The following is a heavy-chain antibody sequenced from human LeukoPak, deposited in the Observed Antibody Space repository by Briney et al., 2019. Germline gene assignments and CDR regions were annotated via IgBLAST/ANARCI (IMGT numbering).Heavy chain of an antibody. J-gene: IGHJ4*02. Sequence: ASVKVSCKASEYTFTGYYIHWVRQAPGQGPEWMGWLDPKSGGTKYAQRFQGRVTMTWDTSISTAYMDLARLRSDDTAVYYCAVGLDIAMPGKVPTGWGQGTLVTVSS. CDR2: LDPKSGGT. CDR3: AVGLDIAMPGKVPTG. D-gene: IGHD6-19*01. V-gene: IGHV1-2*02. CDR1: EYTFTGYY.